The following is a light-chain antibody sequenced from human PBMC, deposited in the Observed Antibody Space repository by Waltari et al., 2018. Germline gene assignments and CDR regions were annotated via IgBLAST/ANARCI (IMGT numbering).Light chain of an antibody. Sequence: DIQVTQSPSSLSASVGDRVTITCRTSQNIRNYLNWYQQKPGKAPKLLFYAASSLHSEVPSMFGGSGSGADFTLTISRLQAEDYGTYYCQQGYSRVTFGQGTRLEIK. J-gene: IGKJ5*01. CDR1: QNIRNY. CDR3: QQGYSRVT. CDR2: AAS. V-gene: IGKV1-39*01.